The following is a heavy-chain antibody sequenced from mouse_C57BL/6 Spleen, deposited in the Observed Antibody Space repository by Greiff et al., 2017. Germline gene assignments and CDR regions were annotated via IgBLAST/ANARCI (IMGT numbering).Heavy chain of an antibody. CDR1: GYSFTGYY. V-gene: IGHV1-42*01. Sequence: VQLKESGPELVKPGASVKISCKASGYSFTGYYMNWVKQSPEKSLEWIGEINPSTGGTTYNQKFKAKATLTVDKSSSTAYMQLKSLTSEDSAVYYCASYGNYFDYWGQGTTLTVSS. D-gene: IGHD2-1*01. CDR3: ASYGNYFDY. J-gene: IGHJ2*01. CDR2: INPSTGGT.